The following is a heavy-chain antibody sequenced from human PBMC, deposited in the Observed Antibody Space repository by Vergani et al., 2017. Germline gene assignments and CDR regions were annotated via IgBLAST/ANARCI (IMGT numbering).Heavy chain of an antibody. D-gene: IGHD6-19*01. J-gene: IGHJ3*02. CDR2: INPNSGGT. CDR1: GYTFTGYY. Sequence: QVQLVQSGAEVKKPGASVKVSCKASGYTFTGYYMHWVRQAPGQGLEWMGWINPNSGGTNYAQKFQGWVTMTRDTSISTGYMELSRLRSDDTAVYYCASGIGAVGVTEAFDIWGQGTMVTVSS. CDR3: ASGIGAVGVTEAFDI. V-gene: IGHV1-2*04.